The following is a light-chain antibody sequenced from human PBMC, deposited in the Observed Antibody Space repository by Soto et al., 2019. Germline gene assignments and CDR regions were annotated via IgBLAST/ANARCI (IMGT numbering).Light chain of an antibody. CDR2: ATS. CDR3: QQYGRSPLT. CDR1: QSVSSAL. J-gene: IGKJ4*01. Sequence: EIVLTQSPDTLSLSPGGSATLSCRASQSVSSALLAWYQQKPGQAPRLLIYATSNRATGIPDRFSGSGSGTDFTLSISRLEPEDFAVYYCQQYGRSPLTFGGGTKVEIK. V-gene: IGKV3-20*01.